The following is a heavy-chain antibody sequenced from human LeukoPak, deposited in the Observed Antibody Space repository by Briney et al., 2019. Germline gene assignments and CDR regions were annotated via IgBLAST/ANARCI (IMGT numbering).Heavy chain of an antibody. J-gene: IGHJ5*02. D-gene: IGHD3-10*01. Sequence: ASVKVSCKASGYTFTGYYMHWVRQAPGQGLEWMGWINPNSGGTNYAQKFQGRVTMTTDTSTSTAYMELRSLRSDDTAVYYCARADSIGLLWFGDDPWGQGTLVTVSS. CDR3: ARADSIGLLWFGDDP. CDR1: GYTFTGYY. CDR2: INPNSGGT. V-gene: IGHV1-2*02.